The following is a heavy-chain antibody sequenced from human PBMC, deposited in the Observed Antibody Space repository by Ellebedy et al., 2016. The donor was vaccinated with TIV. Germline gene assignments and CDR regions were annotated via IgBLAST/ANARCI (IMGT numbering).Heavy chain of an antibody. CDR1: GYTFTNYG. CDR3: ARDASTGWPGY. J-gene: IGHJ4*02. Sequence: AASVKVSCKASGYTFTNYGFTWVRQAPGQGLEWMGWISAYNGNTKYAQKLQGRVTTTTDTSTSTAYMEMRSLRSDDTAVYYCARDASTGWPGYWGQGTLVTVSS. CDR2: ISAYNGNT. D-gene: IGHD6-19*01. V-gene: IGHV1-18*01.